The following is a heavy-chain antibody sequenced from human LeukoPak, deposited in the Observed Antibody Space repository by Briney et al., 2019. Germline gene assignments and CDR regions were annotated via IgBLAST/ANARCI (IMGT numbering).Heavy chain of an antibody. Sequence: ASVKVSCKASGYTFTSYDINWVRQATGQGLEWMGWMNPNSGNTGYAQKFQGRVTITRNTSISTAYMELSSLRSDDTAVYYCARDWAAAGSLALDYWGQGTLVTVSS. CDR3: ARDWAAAGSLALDY. CDR2: MNPNSGNT. J-gene: IGHJ4*02. CDR1: GYTFTSYD. D-gene: IGHD6-13*01. V-gene: IGHV1-8*03.